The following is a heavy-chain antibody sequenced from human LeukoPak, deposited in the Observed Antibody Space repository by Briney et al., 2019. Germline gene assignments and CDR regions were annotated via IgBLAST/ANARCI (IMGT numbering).Heavy chain of an antibody. CDR3: ASWDQLRYFDY. D-gene: IGHD2-2*01. Sequence: PGGSLRLSCAASGFTFSSYAMSWIRQPPGKGLEWIGYIYYSGSTNYNPSLKSRVTISVDTSKNQFSLKLSSVTAADTAVYYCASWDQLRYFDYWGQGTLVTVSS. J-gene: IGHJ4*02. CDR2: IYYSGST. CDR1: GFTFSSYA. V-gene: IGHV4-59*01.